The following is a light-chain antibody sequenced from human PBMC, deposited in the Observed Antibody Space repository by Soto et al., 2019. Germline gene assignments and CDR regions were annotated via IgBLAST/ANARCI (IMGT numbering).Light chain of an antibody. CDR2: GAS. J-gene: IGKJ3*01. CDR1: QSISSSH. Sequence: EIVLTQSPGTMSLSPGERATLSCRASQSISSSHLAWYQQKPDQTPRLLIYGASNRATGIPDRFSGSASGTDFTLTISRLEPEDFAVYYCQHYGNEGTFGPGTQVDLK. V-gene: IGKV3-20*01. CDR3: QHYGNEGT.